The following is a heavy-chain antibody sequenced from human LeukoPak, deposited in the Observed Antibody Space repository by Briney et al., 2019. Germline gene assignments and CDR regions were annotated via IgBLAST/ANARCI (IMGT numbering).Heavy chain of an antibody. V-gene: IGHV4-31*03. D-gene: IGHD4-23*01. CDR1: GGSISSGGYY. Sequence: SQTLSLTCTVSGGSISSGGYYWSWIRQHPGKGLEWIGYIYYSGSTYYNPSLKSRVTISVDTSKNQFSLKLSSVTAADTAVYYCATTVVTRGSYYFDYWGQGTLVTVSS. CDR3: ATTVVTRGSYYFDY. CDR2: IYYSGST. J-gene: IGHJ4*02.